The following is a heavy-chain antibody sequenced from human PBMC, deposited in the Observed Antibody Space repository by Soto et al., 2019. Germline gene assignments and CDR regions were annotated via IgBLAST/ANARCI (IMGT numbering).Heavy chain of an antibody. CDR3: TRGSKDSYPGSRIFDF. J-gene: IGHJ4*02. CDR2: ISDSGGDS. Sequence: EVQLLVSGGDLVQPGGSLTLSCVASGFTFGSRAMSWVRQAPGEGLEWVSTISDSGGDSKSADSVRGRFAISRDNSKNTLYLQMSSLRAEDSAVYDCTRGSKDSYPGSRIFDFWGRGTLVTVSS. CDR1: GFTFGSRA. V-gene: IGHV3-23*01. D-gene: IGHD3-10*01.